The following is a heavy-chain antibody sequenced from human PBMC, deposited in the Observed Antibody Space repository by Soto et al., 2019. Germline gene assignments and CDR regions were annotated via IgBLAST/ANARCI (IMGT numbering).Heavy chain of an antibody. V-gene: IGHV3-53*04. CDR3: ARANDFNAFDI. Sequence: EVQLVESGGDLVQPGGSLRLSCAASGFSVSGGYMNWVRQAPGKGLEWVSVIYSGGSTYQADSVKGRFTISRHDSQNTLYLQMNSLRPEDSAVYYCARANDFNAFDIWGQWTMVKVSS. J-gene: IGHJ3*02. CDR1: GFSVSGGY. D-gene: IGHD2-21*02. CDR2: IYSGGST.